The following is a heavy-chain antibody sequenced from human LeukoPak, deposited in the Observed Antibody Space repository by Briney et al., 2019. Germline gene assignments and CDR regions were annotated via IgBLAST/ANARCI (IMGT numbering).Heavy chain of an antibody. Sequence: ASVKVSCKASGYTFTSYYMHWVRQAPGQGLEWMGIINPSGGSTSYAQKFQGRVTMTRDTSTSTVYMELSSLRSEDTAVYYCAREPMGIGVAGSGYFDYWGQGTLVTVSS. CDR3: AREPMGIGVAGSGYFDY. D-gene: IGHD6-19*01. V-gene: IGHV1-46*01. J-gene: IGHJ4*02. CDR2: INPSGGST. CDR1: GYTFTSYY.